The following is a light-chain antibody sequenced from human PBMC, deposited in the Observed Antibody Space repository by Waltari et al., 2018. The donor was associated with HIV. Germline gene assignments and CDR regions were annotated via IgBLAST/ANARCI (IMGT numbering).Light chain of an antibody. J-gene: IGKJ4*01. CDR3: QHYNSLSLT. Sequence: DIQMTQSPSSLSASVGDRVTITCQASQDIGDNLNCYQQKPGRVPKLLIYDVSNLQAGVPSRFSGSVSGAEFTFIISSLQPEDVATYYCQHYNSLSLTFGGGTKVEIK. V-gene: IGKV1-33*01. CDR2: DVS. CDR1: QDIGDN.